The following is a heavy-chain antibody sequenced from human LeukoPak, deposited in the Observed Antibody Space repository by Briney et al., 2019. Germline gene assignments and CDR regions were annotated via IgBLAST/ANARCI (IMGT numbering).Heavy chain of an antibody. D-gene: IGHD2-15*01. CDR1: GFTFDDYG. Sequence: GGSLRLSCAASGFTFDDYGMTWVRQTPGKGLEWVSTINWNGGSTAYADSVKGRFTISRDNAKNSLYLQMNSLRAEDAAVYYCAKEDCSGGRCYSLHYWGQGTLVTVSS. CDR3: AKEDCSGGRCYSLHY. J-gene: IGHJ4*02. V-gene: IGHV3-20*04. CDR2: INWNGGST.